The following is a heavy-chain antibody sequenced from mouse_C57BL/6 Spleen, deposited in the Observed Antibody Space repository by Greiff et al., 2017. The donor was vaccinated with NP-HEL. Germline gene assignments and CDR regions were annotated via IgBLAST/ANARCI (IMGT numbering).Heavy chain of an antibody. CDR1: GYAFSSSW. V-gene: IGHV1-82*01. Sequence: QVQLQQSGPELVKPGASVKISCKASGYAFSSSWMNWVKQRPGKGLEWIGRIYPGDGDTNYNGKFKGKATLTADKSSSTAYMQLSSLTSEDSAVYFCAGRLPFYAMDYWGQGTSVTVSS. D-gene: IGHD5-5*01. J-gene: IGHJ4*01. CDR3: AGRLPFYAMDY. CDR2: IYPGDGDT.